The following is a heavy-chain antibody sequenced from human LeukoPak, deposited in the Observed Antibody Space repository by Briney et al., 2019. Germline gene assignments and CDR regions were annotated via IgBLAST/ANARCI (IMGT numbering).Heavy chain of an antibody. Sequence: GGSLRLSCADPGFTFRSYSMNSVRQAPGKGLEWVSSISSSNSYIYYTDSVKGRFTISTDNAKKTLYLQINSLRPEYTSVYYCARGRGDYSGYDKWIFDYWGQGTLVTVSS. CDR2: ISSSNSYI. CDR3: ARGRGDYSGYDKWIFDY. V-gene: IGHV3-21*01. J-gene: IGHJ4*02. CDR1: GFTFRSYS. D-gene: IGHD5-12*01.